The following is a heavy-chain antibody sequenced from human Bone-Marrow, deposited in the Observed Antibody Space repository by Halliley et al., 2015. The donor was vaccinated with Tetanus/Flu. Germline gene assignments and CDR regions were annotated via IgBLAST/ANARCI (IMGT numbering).Heavy chain of an antibody. CDR3: ATCLSAAAISKCPLGY. D-gene: IGHD2-2*02. V-gene: IGHV5-51*01. CDR2: IYPGDSDT. J-gene: IGHJ4*02. Sequence: GTIYPGDSDTRYTPSFQGQVTISADKSISTVYLQWSSLEASDTSVYYCATCLSAAAISKCPLGYWGQGTVVTVSS.